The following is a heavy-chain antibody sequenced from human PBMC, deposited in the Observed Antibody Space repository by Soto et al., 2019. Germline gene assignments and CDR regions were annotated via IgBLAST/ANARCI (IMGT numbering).Heavy chain of an antibody. CDR1: GGSISSYY. CDR2: IYYSGST. CDR3: SGYDVGPTHY. V-gene: IGHV4-59*01. D-gene: IGHD5-12*01. J-gene: IGHJ4*02. Sequence: SETLSLTCTVSGGSISSYYWSWIRQPPGKGLEWIGYIYYSGSTNYNPSLKSRVTISVDTSKNQFSLKLSSVTAADTAVYYCSGYDVGPTHYWGQGTLVTSPQ.